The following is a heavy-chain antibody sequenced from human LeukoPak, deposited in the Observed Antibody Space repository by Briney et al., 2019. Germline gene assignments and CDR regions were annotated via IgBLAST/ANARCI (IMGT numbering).Heavy chain of an antibody. Sequence: GGSLRLSCAASGFTFSSYWMSWVRRAPGKGLEWVANIKQDGSEKYYVDSVKGRLTISRDNAKNSLYLQMNSLRAEDTAVYYCARARRYLGYCSGGSCYGYFDYWGQGTLVTVSS. CDR2: IKQDGSEK. CDR3: ARARRYLGYCSGGSCYGYFDY. J-gene: IGHJ4*03. V-gene: IGHV3-7*01. CDR1: GFTFSSYW. D-gene: IGHD2-15*01.